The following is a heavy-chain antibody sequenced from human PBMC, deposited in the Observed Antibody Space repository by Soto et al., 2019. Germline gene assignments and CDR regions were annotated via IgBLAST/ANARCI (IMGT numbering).Heavy chain of an antibody. V-gene: IGHV4-61*01. CDR2: IYYSGST. J-gene: IGHJ4*02. D-gene: IGHD6-19*01. Sequence: QVQLQESGPGLVKPSETLSLTCTVSGGSVSSGSYYWSWIRQPPGKGLEWIGYIYYSGSTNYNPSLKSRVTISVDTSKNQFSRKLSSVTAADTAVYYCARGPGYSSGWYDYWGQGTLVTVSS. CDR1: GGSVSSGSYY. CDR3: ARGPGYSSGWYDY.